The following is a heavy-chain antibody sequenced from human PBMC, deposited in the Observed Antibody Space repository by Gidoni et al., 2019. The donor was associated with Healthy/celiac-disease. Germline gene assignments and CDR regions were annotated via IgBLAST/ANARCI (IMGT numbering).Heavy chain of an antibody. J-gene: IGHJ4*02. D-gene: IGHD5-12*01. CDR1: GFTFSSYA. CDR3: AKAGYSGYVWYGDYNVLYYFDY. CDR2: ISGSGGST. Sequence: EVQLLESGGGLVQPGGSLRLSCAASGFTFSSYAMSWVRQAPGKGLGWVSAISGSGGSTYYADSVKGRFTISRDNSKNTLYLQMNSLRAEDTAVYYCAKAGYSGYVWYGDYNVLYYFDYWGQGTLVTVSS. V-gene: IGHV3-23*01.